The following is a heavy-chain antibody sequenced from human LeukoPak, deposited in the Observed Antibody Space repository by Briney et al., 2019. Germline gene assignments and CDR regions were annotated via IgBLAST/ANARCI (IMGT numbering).Heavy chain of an antibody. CDR1: GFPFSSYW. CDR2: IKQDGGET. J-gene: IGHJ4*02. D-gene: IGHD6-13*01. V-gene: IGHV3-7*03. CDR3: AKDPTGIPTAGGYDF. Sequence: PGGSLRLPCAASGFPFSSYWMAWVRQAPGKGLEWVASIKQDGGETFYVDSVKGRFTISRDNSKNTLYLQMNSLRADDTAVYYCAKDPTGIPTAGGYDFWGQGTLVTVSS.